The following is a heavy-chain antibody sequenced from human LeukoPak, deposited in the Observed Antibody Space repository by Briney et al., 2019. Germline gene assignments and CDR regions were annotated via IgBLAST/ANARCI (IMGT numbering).Heavy chain of an antibody. Sequence: GRSLRLSCAASGFIFSGYGMHWVRQAPGKGLEWVAVISYDGSNKHYPDSVKGRFTISRDNSKNTLYLQMNSLRDEDTAVYYCAKDTAGYCSGGSCYPYYFDYWGQGTLVTVSS. D-gene: IGHD2-15*01. J-gene: IGHJ4*02. V-gene: IGHV3-30*18. CDR2: ISYDGSNK. CDR3: AKDTAGYCSGGSCYPYYFDY. CDR1: GFIFSGYG.